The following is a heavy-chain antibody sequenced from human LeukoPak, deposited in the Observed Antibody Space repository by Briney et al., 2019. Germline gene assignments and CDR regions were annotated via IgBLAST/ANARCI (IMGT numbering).Heavy chain of an antibody. CDR1: RRPFIGYY. J-gene: IGHJ5*02. V-gene: IGHV4-34*01. Sequence: SETLSLTCAVNRRPFIGYYWSWIRQPPGKGLEWLGETDHSGNTNYNPSLKSRLTISIDPSKSQVSLKLSSVTAADTAVYYCARYPFCGGDCSDWFDPWGQGTLVTVSS. CDR3: ARYPFCGGDCSDWFDP. CDR2: TDHSGNT. D-gene: IGHD2-21*02.